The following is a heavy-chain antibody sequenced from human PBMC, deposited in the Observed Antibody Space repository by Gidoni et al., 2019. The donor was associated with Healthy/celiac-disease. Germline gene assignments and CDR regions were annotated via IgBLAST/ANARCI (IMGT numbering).Heavy chain of an antibody. Sequence: QVQLQESGPGLVKPSQTLSLTCTVSGGSISSGSYYWSWIRQPAGKGLEWIGRIYTRGSTNYNPSLKSRVTISVDTSKNQFSLKLSSVTAADTAVYYCATSNAYSYGSSYFDYWGQGTLVTVSS. CDR3: ATSNAYSYGSSYFDY. CDR1: GGSISSGSYY. J-gene: IGHJ4*02. D-gene: IGHD5-18*01. V-gene: IGHV4-61*02. CDR2: IYTRGST.